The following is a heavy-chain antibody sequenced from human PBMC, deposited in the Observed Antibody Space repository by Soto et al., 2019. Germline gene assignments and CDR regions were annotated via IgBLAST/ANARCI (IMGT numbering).Heavy chain of an antibody. V-gene: IGHV4-59*08. CDR3: ARDTGRGSYMDV. CDR2: IFNSGTT. D-gene: IGHD3-10*01. CDR1: GGSMGSSG. Sequence: SETLSLTCTVSGGSMGSSGWHWIRQPPGLGLEYIGYIFNSGTTNYNPSLKSRVTISLDASKNQFSLKLSSVTAADTALYYCARDTGRGSYMDVWGKGTTVTVSS. J-gene: IGHJ6*03.